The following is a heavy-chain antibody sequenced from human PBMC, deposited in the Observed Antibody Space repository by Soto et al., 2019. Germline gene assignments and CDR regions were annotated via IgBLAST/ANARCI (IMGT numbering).Heavy chain of an antibody. CDR1: GGSSSSYY. CDR2: IYYSGSP. D-gene: IGHD4-4*01. Sequence: SETLSVTXTVSGGSSSSYYWSWIRQPPGKGLEWIGYIYYSGSPNYSPSLESRVTISEDTSKNQFSLKLSSVTAADTAIYYCAGGRDDYNGWYFDLWGRGTLVTVSS. V-gene: IGHV4-59*01. J-gene: IGHJ2*01. CDR3: AGGRDDYNGWYFDL.